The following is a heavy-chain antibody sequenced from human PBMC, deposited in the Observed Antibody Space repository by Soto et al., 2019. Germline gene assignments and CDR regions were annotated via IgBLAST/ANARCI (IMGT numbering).Heavy chain of an antibody. J-gene: IGHJ4*02. CDR2: ISHSGST. V-gene: IGHV4-4*02. Sequence: SETLSLTCAVSGDSINSSQWWDWVRQPPGKGLEWIGQISHSGSTNYNPSLTSRVTISVDKSKNHFSLTLTSVTAADTAVYYCAARHFWSGPWTHTRLDYWGKGTLVTVSS. CDR1: GDSINSSQW. D-gene: IGHD3-3*02. CDR3: AARHFWSGPWTHTRLDY.